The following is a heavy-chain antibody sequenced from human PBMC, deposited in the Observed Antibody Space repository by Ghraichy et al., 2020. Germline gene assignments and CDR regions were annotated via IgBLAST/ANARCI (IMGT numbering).Heavy chain of an antibody. V-gene: IGHV4-4*07. CDR2: IYTSGST. J-gene: IGHJ6*02. CDR1: GGSISSYY. CDR3: ARDAMTTVNYYYYGMDV. Sequence: SETLSLTCTVSGGSISSYYWSWIRQPAGKGLEWIGRIYTSGSTNYNPSLKSRVTMSVDTSKNQFSLKLSSVTAADTAVYYCARDAMTTVNYYYYGMDVWGQGTTVTVSS. D-gene: IGHD4-17*01.